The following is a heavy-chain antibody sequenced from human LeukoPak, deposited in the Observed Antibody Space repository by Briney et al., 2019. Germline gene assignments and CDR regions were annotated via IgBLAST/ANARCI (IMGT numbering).Heavy chain of an antibody. V-gene: IGHV4-59*01. J-gene: IGHJ3*02. D-gene: IGHD3-22*01. CDR2: IYYSGST. CDR3: AGTLNYYDSSGRPDAFDI. Sequence: PSETLSLTCTVSGGSISSYYWSWIRQPPGKGLEWIGYIYYSGSTNYNPSLKSRVTISVGTSKNQFSLKLSSVTAADTAVYYCAGTLNYYDSSGRPDAFDIWGQGTMVTVSS. CDR1: GGSISSYY.